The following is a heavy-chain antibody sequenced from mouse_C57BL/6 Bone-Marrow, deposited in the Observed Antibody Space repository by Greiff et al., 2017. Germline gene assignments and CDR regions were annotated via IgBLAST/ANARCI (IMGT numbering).Heavy chain of an antibody. Sequence: EVQLQQSGPGLVKPSQSLSLTCSVTGYSITSGYYWNWIRQFPGNKLEWMGYISYDGSNNYNPSLKNRISITRDTSKNQFFRKLNSVTTEDTATYYCASGDGYYPAWFAYWGQGTLVTVSA. D-gene: IGHD2-3*01. J-gene: IGHJ3*01. CDR3: ASGDGYYPAWFAY. CDR1: GYSITSGYY. V-gene: IGHV3-6*01. CDR2: ISYDGSN.